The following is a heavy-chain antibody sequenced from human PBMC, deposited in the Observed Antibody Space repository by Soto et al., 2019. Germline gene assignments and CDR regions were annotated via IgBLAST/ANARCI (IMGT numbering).Heavy chain of an antibody. CDR2: ISYDGSNK. D-gene: IGHD2-15*01. J-gene: IGHJ3*02. CDR1: GFTFSSYT. V-gene: IGHV3-30-3*01. CDR3: AREAALGYCRGGTCYSAFDT. Sequence: QVQLVESGGGVVQPGRSLRLSCAASGFTFSSYTMHWVRQAPGKGLEWVAVISYDGSNKYYADSVKGRFTISRDNSKNPLYLRLTSLSAEDTAVYNCAREAALGYCRGGTCYSAFDTWGHGTMVTVSS.